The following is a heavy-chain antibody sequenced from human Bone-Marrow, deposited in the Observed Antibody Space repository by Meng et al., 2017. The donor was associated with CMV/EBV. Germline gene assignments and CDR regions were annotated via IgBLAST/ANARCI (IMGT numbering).Heavy chain of an antibody. D-gene: IGHD2-21*01. CDR1: PSTSAT. CDR3: ARSYCGGDCYSRWWFDP. CDR2: TYYRSKWYN. Sequence: PSTSATWTWIRQSPSRGLEWLGWTYYRSKWYNDYAVSVKSRITINPDTSKNQFSLQLNSVTPEDTAVYYCARSYCGGDCYSRWWFDPWGQGTLVTVS. J-gene: IGHJ5*02. V-gene: IGHV6-1*01.